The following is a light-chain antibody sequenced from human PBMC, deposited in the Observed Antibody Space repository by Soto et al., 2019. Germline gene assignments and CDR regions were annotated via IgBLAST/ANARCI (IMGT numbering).Light chain of an antibody. J-gene: IGLJ2*01. Sequence: QSALTQPASVSGSPGQSITISCTGTSRDVGGYNYVSWYQQHPGKAPKLMIYDVSNRPSGVSNRFSGSKSGNTASLTISGLRAEDEADYYCSSYTSSSTGVFGGGTKLTVL. CDR1: SRDVGGYNY. V-gene: IGLV2-14*01. CDR3: SSYTSSSTGV. CDR2: DVS.